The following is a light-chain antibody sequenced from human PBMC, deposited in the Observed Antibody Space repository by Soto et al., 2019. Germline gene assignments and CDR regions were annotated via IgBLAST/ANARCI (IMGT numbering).Light chain of an antibody. CDR2: DAS. CDR3: QYSSCRST. V-gene: IGKV3-11*01. Sequence: EIVLTQSPATLSLPPGERATLSCRASSSISTYLAWYQKKPGQAPRLLIYDASNRAAGIPARFSSSGSGTVFSLTISSLDPEDFAVYYCQYSSCRSTFGRGTKLEI. J-gene: IGKJ1*01. CDR1: SSISTY.